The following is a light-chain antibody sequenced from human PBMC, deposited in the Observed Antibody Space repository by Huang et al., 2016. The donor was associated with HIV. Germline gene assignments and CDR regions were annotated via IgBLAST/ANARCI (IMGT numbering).Light chain of an antibody. J-gene: IGKJ3*01. CDR1: QSVTIKY. CDR3: QQYDESPFN. Sequence: EIVLTQSPGTLSLSPGESATLSCRASQSVTIKYLAWYQQKPGPSPRRLIYGASSRATGIPDRFSGSGSGTDFTLTISRLEPEDFAVYYCQQYDESPFNFGPGTKVDIK. V-gene: IGKV3-20*01. CDR2: GAS.